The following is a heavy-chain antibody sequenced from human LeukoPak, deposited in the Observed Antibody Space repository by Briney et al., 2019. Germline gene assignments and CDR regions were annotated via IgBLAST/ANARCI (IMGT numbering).Heavy chain of an antibody. V-gene: IGHV3-48*01. CDR3: AKDKLTGYPYYFDY. CDR2: ISSSSSTI. D-gene: IGHD3-9*01. CDR1: GFTFSSYS. J-gene: IGHJ4*02. Sequence: GGSLRLSCAASGFTFSSYSMNWVRQAPGKGLEWASYISSSSSTIYYADSVKGRFTISRDNAKNSLYLQMNSLRAEDTAVYYCAKDKLTGYPYYFDYWGQGTLVTVSS.